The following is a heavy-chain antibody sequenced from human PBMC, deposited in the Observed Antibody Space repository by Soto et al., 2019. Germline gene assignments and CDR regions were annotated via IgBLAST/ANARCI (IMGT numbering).Heavy chain of an antibody. CDR2: IYYSRST. D-gene: IGHD3-16*01. V-gene: IGHV4-59*08. Sequence: PSQTLSLTRTVSGGSISSYYLSWIQQPPGKGLEWIGYIYYSRSTNYNPSLKSRVNISVDTSKNQLSLKLSSVTAADTAVYYCARQDDYIWGSPEFDPWGQGTLVTVSS. J-gene: IGHJ5*02. CDR3: ARQDDYIWGSPEFDP. CDR1: GGSISSYY.